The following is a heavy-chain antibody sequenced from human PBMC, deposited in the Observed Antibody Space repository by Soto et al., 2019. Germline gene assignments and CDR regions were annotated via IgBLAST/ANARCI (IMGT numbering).Heavy chain of an antibody. V-gene: IGHV3-15*01. CDR3: TKDGSYYDSRDY. CDR1: GFTFSNAW. CDR2: IKSKTDGGTT. D-gene: IGHD3-22*01. J-gene: IGHJ4*02. Sequence: GGSLRLSCGASGFTFSNAWMSWVRQAPGKGLEWVGRIKSKTDGGTTDYAAPVKGRFTISRDDSKNTLYLQMNSLKTEDTAGYYCTKDGSYYDSRDYWGQGTLVTV.